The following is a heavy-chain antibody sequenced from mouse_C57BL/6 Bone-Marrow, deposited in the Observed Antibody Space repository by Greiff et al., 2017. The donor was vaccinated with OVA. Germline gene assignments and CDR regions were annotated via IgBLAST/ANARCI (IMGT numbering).Heavy chain of an antibody. D-gene: IGHD3-2*02. J-gene: IGHJ2*01. Sequence: QVQLQQPGAELVKPGASVKLSCQASGYTFTSYWMPWVKQRPGQGLEWIGEIAPSDSYTNYNQKFKGKATLTVDTSSSTAYMQLSSLTSEDSAVYYCARSGVEQLRLRGYFDYWGQGTTLTVSS. CDR2: IAPSDSYT. CDR3: ARSGVEQLRLRGYFDY. V-gene: IGHV1-50*01. CDR1: GYTFTSYW.